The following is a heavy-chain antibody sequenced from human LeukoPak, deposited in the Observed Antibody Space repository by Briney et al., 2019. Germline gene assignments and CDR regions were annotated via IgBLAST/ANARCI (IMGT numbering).Heavy chain of an antibody. V-gene: IGHV4-59*01. D-gene: IGHD6-6*01. CDR3: ARGGGGYYSSSSDNWFDP. Sequence: LETLSLTCTVSGGSISSYYWSWIRQPPGKGLEWIGYIYYSGSTNYNPSLKSRVTISVDTSKNQFSLKLSSVTAADTAVYYCARGGGGYYSSSSDNWFDPWGQGTLVTVSS. CDR2: IYYSGST. J-gene: IGHJ5*02. CDR1: GGSISSYY.